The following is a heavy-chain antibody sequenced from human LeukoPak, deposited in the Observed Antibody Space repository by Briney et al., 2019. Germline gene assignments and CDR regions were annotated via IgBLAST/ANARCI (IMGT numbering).Heavy chain of an antibody. CDR1: GSTFSDYY. D-gene: IGHD2-21*02. J-gene: IGHJ4*02. Sequence: GGSLRLSCAASGSTFSDYYMSWIRQAPGKGLEWVSYISSSGSTIYYADSVKGRFTISRDNAKNSLYLQMNSLRAEDTAVYYCARDLCGVSGGDCYVDYWGQGTLVTVSS. CDR2: ISSSGSTI. V-gene: IGHV3-11*01. CDR3: ARDLCGVSGGDCYVDY.